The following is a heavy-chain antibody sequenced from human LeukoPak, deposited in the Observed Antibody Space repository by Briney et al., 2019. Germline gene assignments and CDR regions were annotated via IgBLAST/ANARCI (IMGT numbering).Heavy chain of an antibody. CDR2: IKQDGSEK. D-gene: IGHD3-10*01. V-gene: IGHV3-7*01. CDR3: ARVPLYLVRGDPYNWFDP. J-gene: IGHJ5*02. CDR1: GFTFSSYW. Sequence: GGSLRLSCAASGFTFSSYWMSWVRQAPGKGLEWVANIKQDGSEKYYVDSVKGRFTISRDNAKNSLYLQMNSLRAEDTAVYYCARVPLYLVRGDPYNWFDPWGQGTLVTVSS.